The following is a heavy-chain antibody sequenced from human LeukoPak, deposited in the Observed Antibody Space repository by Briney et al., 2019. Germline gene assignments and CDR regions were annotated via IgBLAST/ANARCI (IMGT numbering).Heavy chain of an antibody. CDR2: IIPIFGTA. J-gene: IGHJ6*04. Sequence: SVKVSCKASGGTFSSYAISWVRRAPGQGLEWMGGIIPIFGTANYAQKFQGRVTITADESTSTAYMELSSLRSEDTAVYYCARHPGYCSGGSCYYYYYYGMDVWGKGTTVTVSS. CDR1: GGTFSSYA. CDR3: ARHPGYCSGGSCYYYYYYGMDV. V-gene: IGHV1-69*13. D-gene: IGHD2-15*01.